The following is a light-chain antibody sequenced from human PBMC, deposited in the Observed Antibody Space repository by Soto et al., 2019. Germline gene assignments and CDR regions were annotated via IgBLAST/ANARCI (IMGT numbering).Light chain of an antibody. CDR3: SSYTSSSTLGV. CDR1: SSDVGGYNY. V-gene: IGLV2-14*01. CDR2: DVS. J-gene: IGLJ2*01. Sequence: QSALTQPASVSGSPGQSITISCTGTSSDVGGYNYVSWYQQHPGKAPKLMIYDVSNRPSGVSNRFSGSKSGNTASLAISGLQADVEADYYCSSYTSSSTLGVFGGGTKLTVL.